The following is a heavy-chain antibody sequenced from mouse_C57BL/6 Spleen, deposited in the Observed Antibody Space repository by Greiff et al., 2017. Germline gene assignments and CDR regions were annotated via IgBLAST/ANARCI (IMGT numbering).Heavy chain of an antibody. Sequence: VKLQESGAELVRPGASVTLSCKASGYTFTDYEMHWVKQTPVHGLEWIGAIDPETGGTAYNQKFKGKAILTADKSSSTAYMELRSLTSEDSAVYYCTRGSAYYSNPFAYWGQGTLVTVAA. CDR3: TRGSAYYSNPFAY. D-gene: IGHD2-5*01. V-gene: IGHV1-15*01. CDR2: IDPETGGT. J-gene: IGHJ3*01. CDR1: GYTFTDYE.